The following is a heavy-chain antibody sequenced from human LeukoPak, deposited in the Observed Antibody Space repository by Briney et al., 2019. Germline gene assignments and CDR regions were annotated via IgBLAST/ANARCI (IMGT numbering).Heavy chain of an antibody. D-gene: IGHD2-15*01. V-gene: IGHV3-33*01. CDR1: GFTFGDYA. CDR2: IWYNGSNT. J-gene: IGHJ4*02. Sequence: GGSLRLSCIASGFTFGDYAMDWVRQAPGKGLEWVALIWYNGSNTYYADSVKGRFTISRENSNNTLYLQMNRLRAEDTAVYYCARDQQRFCSGGTCYLGFEYWGQGILVTVSS. CDR3: ARDQQRFCSGGTCYLGFEY.